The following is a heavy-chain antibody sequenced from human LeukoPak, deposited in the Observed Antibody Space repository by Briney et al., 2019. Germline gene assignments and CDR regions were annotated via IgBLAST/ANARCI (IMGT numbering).Heavy chain of an antibody. CDR2: IYHSGST. CDR1: GGSISSGGYS. D-gene: IGHD5-24*01. Sequence: SQTLSLTCAVSGGSISSGGYSWSWIRQPPGKGLEWIGYIYHSGSTYYNPSLKSRVTISVDTSKSQLSLKLSSLAAADTAVYYCATGRDPYKTGHWGQGTLVTVSS. J-gene: IGHJ4*02. CDR3: ATGRDPYKTGH. V-gene: IGHV4-30-2*02.